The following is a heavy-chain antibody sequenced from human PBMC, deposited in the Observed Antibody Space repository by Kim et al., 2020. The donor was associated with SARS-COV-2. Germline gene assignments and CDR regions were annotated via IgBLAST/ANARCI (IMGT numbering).Heavy chain of an antibody. CDR1: GGSISSGGYS. V-gene: IGHV4-30-2*01. D-gene: IGHD2-21*01. CDR2: IYHSGST. Sequence: SETLSLTCAVSGGSISSGGYSWSWIRQPPGKGLEWIGYIYHSGSTYYNPSLKSRVTISVDRSKNQFSLKLSSVTSADTAVYYCARASYCGGDCSYGMDVWGQGTTVTVSS. CDR3: ARASYCGGDCSYGMDV. J-gene: IGHJ6*02.